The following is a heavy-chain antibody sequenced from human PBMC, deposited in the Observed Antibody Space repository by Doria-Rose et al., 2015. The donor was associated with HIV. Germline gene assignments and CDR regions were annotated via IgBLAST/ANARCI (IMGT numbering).Heavy chain of an antibody. Sequence: QVTLKESGPVLVKPTETLTLTCTVSGVSLSSPGMGASWIRQPPGKALEWLASIFSDDDRPYKTSLKSRLTISRGTSKRQVVLTMTDMDPVDTATYYCARIKSSRWYHKYYFDFWGQGTLVIVSA. CDR1: GVSLSSPGMG. D-gene: IGHD6-13*01. J-gene: IGHJ4*02. CDR3: ARIKSSRWYHKYYFDF. V-gene: IGHV2-26*01. CDR2: IFSDDDR.